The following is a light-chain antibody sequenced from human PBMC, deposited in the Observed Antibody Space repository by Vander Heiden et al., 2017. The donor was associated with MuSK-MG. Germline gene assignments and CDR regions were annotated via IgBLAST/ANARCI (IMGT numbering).Light chain of an antibody. Sequence: DIVMTQSPDYRAVYLGERDNINCKSSQSGLNRSKNKIHRAWYQQKPGQPPKLLIYWASTRESGVPDRFSGSGSGTDFTLTISSLQAEDVALYYCQQDDNTPRPFGRGTKVEIK. CDR1: QSGLNRSKNKIH. CDR2: WAS. V-gene: IGKV4-1*01. J-gene: IGKJ1*01. CDR3: QQDDNTPRP.